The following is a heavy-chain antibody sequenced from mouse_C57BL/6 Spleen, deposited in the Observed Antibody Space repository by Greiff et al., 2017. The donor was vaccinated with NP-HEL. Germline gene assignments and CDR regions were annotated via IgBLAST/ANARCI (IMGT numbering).Heavy chain of an antibody. CDR2: ISDGGSYT. V-gene: IGHV5-4*01. CDR1: GFTFSSYA. Sequence: EVKVVESGGGLVKPGGSLKLSCAASGFTFSSYAMSWVRQTPEKRLEWVATISDGGSYTYYPDNVKGRFTISRDNAKNNLYLQMSHLKSEDTAMYYCARDPRYSKGWFAYWGQGTLVTVSA. CDR3: ARDPRYSKGWFAY. D-gene: IGHD2-5*01. J-gene: IGHJ3*01.